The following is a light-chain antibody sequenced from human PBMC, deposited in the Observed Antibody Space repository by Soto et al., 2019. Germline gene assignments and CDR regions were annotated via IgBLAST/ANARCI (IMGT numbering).Light chain of an antibody. V-gene: IGKV3-15*01. J-gene: IGKJ1*01. CDR1: QSGSTN. CDR3: HQYESWPRT. Sequence: EIVMTQSPATLSVSPGERATLSCRASQSGSTNLAWYQQKPGQAPRFLIYGLSTRATGIPARFSGSGSGTDFPLTIRSLQSEDSAVYYCHQYESWPRTFGQGKKVEIK. CDR2: GLS.